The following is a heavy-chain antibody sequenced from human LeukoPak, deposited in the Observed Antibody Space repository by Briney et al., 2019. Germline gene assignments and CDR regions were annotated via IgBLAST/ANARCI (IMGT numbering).Heavy chain of an antibody. D-gene: IGHD3-3*01. Sequence: GALRLSCAASGFTFSDYYMSWIRQAPGKGLEWVSYISSSGSPINYADSVKGRFTISRDNAKNSLYLQMNSLRAEDTAVYYCARLREIPVFGVVTKSTSYFDYWGQGTLVTVSS. V-gene: IGHV3-11*04. J-gene: IGHJ4*02. CDR1: GFTFSDYY. CDR3: ARLREIPVFGVVTKSTSYFDY. CDR2: ISSSGSPI.